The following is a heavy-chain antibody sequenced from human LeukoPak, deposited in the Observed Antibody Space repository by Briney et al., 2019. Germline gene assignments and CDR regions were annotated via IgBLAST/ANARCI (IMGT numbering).Heavy chain of an antibody. J-gene: IGHJ4*02. Sequence: GGSLRLSCAASGFTFSSYAMHWVRQAPGKGLEWVAVISYDGSNKYYADSVKGRFIISRDNSKNTLYLQMNSLRAEDTAVYYCARDPESYGGHFDYWGQGTLVTVSS. V-gene: IGHV3-30*04. CDR3: ARDPESYGGHFDY. CDR1: GFTFSSYA. D-gene: IGHD4/OR15-4a*01. CDR2: ISYDGSNK.